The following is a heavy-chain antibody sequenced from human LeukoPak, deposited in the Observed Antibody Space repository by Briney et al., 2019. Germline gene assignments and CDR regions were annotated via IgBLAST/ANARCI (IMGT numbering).Heavy chain of an antibody. CDR1: GYRSTSYW. J-gene: IGHJ4*02. D-gene: IGHD1-26*01. V-gene: IGHV5-51*01. CDR3: ARRLVGATYFDY. Sequence: PGLSLTISCTGSGYRSTSYWIGWVGPMTGKGLEWMGLIYPGVSDTRDSPSFQGQVTISADKSMSTAFLQWSSLRASHTAMYYCARRLVGATYFDYWGQRALVTVSS. CDR2: IYPGVSDT.